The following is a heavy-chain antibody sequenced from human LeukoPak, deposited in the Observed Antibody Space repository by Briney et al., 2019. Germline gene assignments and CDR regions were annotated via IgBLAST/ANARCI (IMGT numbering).Heavy chain of an antibody. J-gene: IGHJ1*01. V-gene: IGHV3-9*01. D-gene: IGHD3-22*01. CDR3: ALAGYYYESSGTSEYFQH. CDR2: ISWNSGSI. Sequence: GGSLRLSCAASGFTFDDYAMHWVRQAPGKGLEWVSGISWNSGSIGYADSVKGRFTISRDNAKNSLYLQMNSLRAEDTALYYCALAGYYYESSGTSEYFQHWGQGTLVTVSS. CDR1: GFTFDDYA.